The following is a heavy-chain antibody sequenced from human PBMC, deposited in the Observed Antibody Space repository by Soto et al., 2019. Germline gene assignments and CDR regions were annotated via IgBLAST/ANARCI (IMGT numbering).Heavy chain of an antibody. CDR1: GYTFTFRY. V-gene: IGHV1-45*02. J-gene: IGHJ3*02. CDR2: ITPFKSDT. Sequence: ASVKVSCKASGYTFTFRYLHWVRQAPGQALEWMGWITPFKSDTNYAQRFQDRVTITRDRSVSTAYMELSNLRSDDTAMYYCARSPFAGSDAFDIWGQGTMVTVSS. CDR3: ARSPFAGSDAFDI. D-gene: IGHD1-1*01.